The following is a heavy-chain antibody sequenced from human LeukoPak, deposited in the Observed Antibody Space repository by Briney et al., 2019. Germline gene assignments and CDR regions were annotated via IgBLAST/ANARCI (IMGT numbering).Heavy chain of an antibody. CDR3: ARDPPGIAASGTGG. Sequence: GGSLRPSCVASEFNFFSYGMQWVRQAPGKGLEWVSLIYSGGTTKYADSVKGRFTISRDNSKNTLYLQMNSLRVEDTAMYYCARDPPGIAASGTGGWGQGTLVTVSS. J-gene: IGHJ4*02. D-gene: IGHD6-13*01. CDR1: EFNFFSYG. CDR2: IYSGGTT. V-gene: IGHV3-53*01.